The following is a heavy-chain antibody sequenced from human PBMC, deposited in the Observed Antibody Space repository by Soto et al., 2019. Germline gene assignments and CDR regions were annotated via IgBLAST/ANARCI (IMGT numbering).Heavy chain of an antibody. V-gene: IGHV2-5*02. CDR3: AHASHPYYYYGMDV. J-gene: IGHJ6*02. CDR2: IYWDDGK. Sequence: QITLKESGPTLVKPTQTLTLTCTFSGFSLSTSGVGVGWIRQPPGKALEWLALIYWDDGKRYSPSLKSRLTITKDTTKTPVVLTMTTMDPVDTATYYCAHASHPYYYYGMDVWGQGTTVTVSS. CDR1: GFSLSTSGVG.